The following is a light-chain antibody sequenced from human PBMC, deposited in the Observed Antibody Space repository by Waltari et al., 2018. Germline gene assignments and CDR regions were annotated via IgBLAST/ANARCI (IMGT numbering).Light chain of an antibody. CDR3: SSYTRGRTYV. J-gene: IGLJ1*01. CDR2: DVI. CDR1: RSDVGGHNQ. Sequence: QSALTQPASVSGSPGQSITISCTGTRSDVGGHNQVSWCQQPPGKAPKVLIYDVIFRATGVSNRFSGSKSGNTASLTISGLQADDEGDYYCSSYTRGRTYVFGSGTKVTVL. V-gene: IGLV2-14*01.